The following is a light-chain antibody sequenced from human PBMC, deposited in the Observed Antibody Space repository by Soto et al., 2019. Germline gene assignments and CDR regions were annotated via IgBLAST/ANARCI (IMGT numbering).Light chain of an antibody. CDR2: LGS. CDR1: QSLLHGTGYNY. CDR3: MQVLQTPVT. Sequence: EIVMTQSPLSLPVTPGEPASISCRSSQSLLHGTGYNYLDWYLQKPGQSPHLLIQLGSMRSSGVPDGFSGSGSGTDSTLKISRVEAEDVGVYYCMQVLQTPVTFGPGTKVDI. V-gene: IGKV2-28*01. J-gene: IGKJ3*01.